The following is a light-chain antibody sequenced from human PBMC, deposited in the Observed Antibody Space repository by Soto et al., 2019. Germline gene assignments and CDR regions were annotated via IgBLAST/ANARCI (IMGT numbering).Light chain of an antibody. CDR3: QQRSNS. Sequence: EIVLTQSPATLSLSPGDRATLSCRASQSVSRSLTWYQQKPGQAPRLLIYDASTRATGIPPRFSGSGSGTDFTRTISSLEPEDFAVYYCQQRSNSFGGGTKVEIK. CDR2: DAS. J-gene: IGKJ4*01. CDR1: QSVSRS. V-gene: IGKV3-11*01.